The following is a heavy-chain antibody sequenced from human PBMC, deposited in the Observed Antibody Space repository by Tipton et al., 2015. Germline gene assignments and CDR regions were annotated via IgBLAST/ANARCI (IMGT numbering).Heavy chain of an antibody. CDR2: IYYSGST. CDR3: ARGRNNAFDI. V-gene: IGHV4-39*07. CDR1: GDSISSGSYY. Sequence: TLSLTCTVSGDSISSGSYYWGWIRQPPGKGLEWIGSIYYSGSTYYNPSLKSRVTISVDTSKNQFSLKLSSVTAADTAVYYCARGRNNAFDIWGQGTLVTVSS. J-gene: IGHJ3*02.